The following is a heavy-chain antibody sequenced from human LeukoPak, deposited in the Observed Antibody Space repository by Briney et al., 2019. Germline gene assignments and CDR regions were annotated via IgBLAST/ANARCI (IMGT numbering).Heavy chain of an antibody. CDR2: INHSGST. J-gene: IGHJ4*02. Sequence: GTLRLSCAASGFIFSSNGMSWIRQPPGKGLEWIGEINHSGSTNYNPFLKSRVTISVDTSKNQFSLKLSSVTAADTAVYYCAGSGSYSDYWGQGTLVTVSS. V-gene: IGHV4-34*08. CDR3: AGSGSYSDY. CDR1: GFIFSSNG. D-gene: IGHD1-26*01.